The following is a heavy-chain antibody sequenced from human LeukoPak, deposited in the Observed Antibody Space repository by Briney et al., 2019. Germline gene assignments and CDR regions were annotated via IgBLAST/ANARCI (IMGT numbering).Heavy chain of an antibody. V-gene: IGHV4-34*01. J-gene: IGHJ4*02. Sequence: SETLSLTCAVYGGSFSGYYWSWIRQPPGKGLEWIGEINHSGSTNYNPSLKRRVTISVDTSQKQFSLRLTSVTAADTAVYYCARGRYLTTLGGAAAGFFDSWGQGTLVTVSS. CDR1: GGSFSGYY. CDR3: ARGRYLTTLGGAAAGFFDS. CDR2: INHSGST. D-gene: IGHD6-13*01.